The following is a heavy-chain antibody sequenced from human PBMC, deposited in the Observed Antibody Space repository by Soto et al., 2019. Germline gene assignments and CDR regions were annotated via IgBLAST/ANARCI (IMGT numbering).Heavy chain of an antibody. CDR1: GYSFTSYW. Sequence: PGESLKISCKGSGYSFTSYWIGWVRQMPGKGLEWMGIIYPGDSDTRYSPSFQGQVTISADKSIGTAYLQWSSLKASDTAMYYCARGSFWSGYYTAHYYYYYGMDVWGQGTTVTV. V-gene: IGHV5-51*01. J-gene: IGHJ6*02. CDR3: ARGSFWSGYYTAHYYYYYGMDV. CDR2: IYPGDSDT. D-gene: IGHD3-3*01.